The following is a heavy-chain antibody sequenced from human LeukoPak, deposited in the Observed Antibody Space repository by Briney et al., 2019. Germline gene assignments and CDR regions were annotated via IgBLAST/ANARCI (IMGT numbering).Heavy chain of an antibody. CDR2: IGGSGETT. J-gene: IGHJ4*02. CDR3: SKGAPVGGTRHFDY. V-gene: IGHV3-23*01. CDR1: GGSISSYY. Sequence: KSSETLSLTCTVSGGSISSYYWSWIRQPPGKGLEWVAIIGGSGETTIYGDSVEGRLTISRDNSKNTVYLQMNSLRVEDTAVYYCSKGAPVGGTRHFDYWGQGTLVTVSS. D-gene: IGHD1-26*01.